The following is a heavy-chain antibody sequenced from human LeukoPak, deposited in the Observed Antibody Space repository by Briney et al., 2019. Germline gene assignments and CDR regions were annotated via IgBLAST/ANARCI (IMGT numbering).Heavy chain of an antibody. CDR1: GFTFDDYT. V-gene: IGHV3-43*01. CDR2: ISWDGGST. CDR3: ARDQGTRWLQFMDAFDI. Sequence: LAGGSLRLSCAASGFTFDDYTMHWVRQAPGKGLEWVSLISWDGGSTYYADSVKGRFTISRDNSKNTLYLQMNSLRAEDTAVYYCARDQGTRWLQFMDAFDIWGQGTMVTVSS. J-gene: IGHJ3*02. D-gene: IGHD5-24*01.